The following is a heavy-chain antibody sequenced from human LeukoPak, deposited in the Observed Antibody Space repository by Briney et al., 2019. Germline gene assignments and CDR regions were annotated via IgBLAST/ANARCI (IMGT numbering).Heavy chain of an antibody. V-gene: IGHV3-48*01. CDR3: ARDGGDILTGYYNYAFDI. CDR2: ISSSSSTI. D-gene: IGHD3-9*01. Sequence: GGSLRLSCAASGFTFSSYSMNWVRQAPGKGPEWVSYISSSSSTIYYADSVKGRFTISRDNAKNSLYLQMNSLRAEDTAVYYCARDGGDILTGYYNYAFDIWGQGTMVTVSS. J-gene: IGHJ3*02. CDR1: GFTFSSYS.